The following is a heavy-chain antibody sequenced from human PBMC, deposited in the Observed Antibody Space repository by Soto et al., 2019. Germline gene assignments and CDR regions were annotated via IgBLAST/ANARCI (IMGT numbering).Heavy chain of an antibody. D-gene: IGHD4-17*01. V-gene: IGHV3-30-3*01. J-gene: IGHJ5*02. CDR1: GVTLSRHA. Sequence: GGSLRLSCAASGVTLSRHAMHWVRQAPGKGLEWLSIISYDGSTTYYADSVKGRFTISRDNSKNTLYLQMNSLRGDDTAVYFCARHLASTVTTSDWFDPWGQGTLVTVSS. CDR2: ISYDGSTT. CDR3: ARHLASTVTTSDWFDP.